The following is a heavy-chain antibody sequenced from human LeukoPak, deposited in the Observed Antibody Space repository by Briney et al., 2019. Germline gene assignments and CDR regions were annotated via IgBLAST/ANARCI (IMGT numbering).Heavy chain of an antibody. CDR3: ARGYSGTYRVDY. CDR2: INSDGSST. J-gene: IGHJ4*02. CDR1: GFTFSSYG. Sequence: PGGSLRLSCAASGFTFSSYGMHWVRQAPGKGLVWVSRINSDGSSTSYADSVKGRFTISRDNAKNTLYLQMNSLRAEDTAVYYCARGYSGTYRVDYWGQGTLVTVSS. D-gene: IGHD1-26*01. V-gene: IGHV3-74*01.